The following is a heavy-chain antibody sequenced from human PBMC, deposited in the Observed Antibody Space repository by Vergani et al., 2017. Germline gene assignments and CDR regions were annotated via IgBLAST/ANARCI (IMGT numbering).Heavy chain of an antibody. CDR1: GGSFSGYY. V-gene: IGHV4-34*01. CDR2: INHSGST. J-gene: IGHJ5*02. D-gene: IGHD3-10*01. Sequence: QVQLQQWGAGLLQPSETLSLTCAVYGGSFSGYYWSWIRQPPGKGLEWIGQINHSGSTNYNPSLKSRLTISVDTSKNQFSLKLSSVTAADTAVYYCARGSITMVRGVSGYNWFDPWGQGTLVTVSS. CDR3: ARGSITMVRGVSGYNWFDP.